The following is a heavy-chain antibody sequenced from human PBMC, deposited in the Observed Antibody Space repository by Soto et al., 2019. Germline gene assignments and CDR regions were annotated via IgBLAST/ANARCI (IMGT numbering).Heavy chain of an antibody. Sequence: QVQLVVSGGGVVQPGRSLRLSCAPSGFTFSSYGMHWVRQAPGKGLEWVAVIWYDGSNKYYADSVKGRLTNSRDNYKNEVYLQMSSLRAGDTAVYSCARGPAPVVVPSYYFDYWGRGTLVTFSA. CDR1: GFTFSSYG. V-gene: IGHV3-33*01. D-gene: IGHD2-15*01. J-gene: IGHJ4*02. CDR2: IWYDGSNK. CDR3: ARGPAPVVVPSYYFDY.